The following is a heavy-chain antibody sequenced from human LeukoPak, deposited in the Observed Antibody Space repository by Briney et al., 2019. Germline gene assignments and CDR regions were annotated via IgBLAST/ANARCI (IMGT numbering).Heavy chain of an antibody. J-gene: IGHJ4*02. Sequence: ASVKVSCKASGYTFTSYGISWVRQAPGQGLEWMGWISAYNGNTNYAQKLQGRVTMTTGTSTSTAYMELRSLRSDDTAVYYCARDKKYYYDMDYWGQGTLVTVSS. CDR1: GYTFTSYG. V-gene: IGHV1-18*01. CDR3: ARDKKYYYDMDY. D-gene: IGHD3-22*01. CDR2: ISAYNGNT.